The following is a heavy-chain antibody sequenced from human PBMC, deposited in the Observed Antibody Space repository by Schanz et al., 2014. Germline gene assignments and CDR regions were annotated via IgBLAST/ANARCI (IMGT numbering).Heavy chain of an antibody. J-gene: IGHJ4*02. CDR1: GFTFSSYG. V-gene: IGHV3-33*01. CDR3: ATANSRRKINFDY. D-gene: IGHD2-21*01. Sequence: QVQLVESGGGVVQFGRSLRLSCAASGFTFSSYGMHWVRQAPGKGLEWVAVIWNDENNKYYADSVKGRFTISRDNSKNTLYLQMNSLRAEDEAVYYYATANSRRKINFDYWGRGTLVTVSS. CDR2: IWNDENNK.